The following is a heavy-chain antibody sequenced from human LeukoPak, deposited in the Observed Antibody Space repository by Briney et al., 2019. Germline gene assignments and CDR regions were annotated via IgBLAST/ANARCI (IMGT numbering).Heavy chain of an antibody. D-gene: IGHD3-10*01. Sequence: GGSLRLSCAASGFTFDDYSMHWVRQAPGKGLEWVSGINWNGGSTGYAVSVKGRFTISRDKSKNTLSLQMNILRAEDTAVYYCAKDRHFEGSGSSTWEWDVWGKGTTVTISS. J-gene: IGHJ6*04. CDR2: INWNGGST. CDR3: AKDRHFEGSGSSTWEWDV. V-gene: IGHV3-20*04. CDR1: GFTFDDYS.